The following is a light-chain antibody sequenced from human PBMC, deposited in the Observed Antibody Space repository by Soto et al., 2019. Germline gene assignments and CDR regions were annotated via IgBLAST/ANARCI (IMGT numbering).Light chain of an antibody. CDR2: TAS. CDR3: QQRNSHPIT. CDR1: QGISNC. J-gene: IGKJ5*01. V-gene: IGKV1-9*01. Sequence: DIQLTQSPSFLSASVGDRVTITCRASQGISNCLAWYQQKPGKAPNLLIHTASTLQSGVPSRFSGSGSGTEFTLTISSLPTEDFANYYCQQRNSHPITFGQGTRLEI.